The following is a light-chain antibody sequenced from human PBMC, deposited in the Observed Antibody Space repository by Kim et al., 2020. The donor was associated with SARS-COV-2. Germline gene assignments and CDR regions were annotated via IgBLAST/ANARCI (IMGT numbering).Light chain of an antibody. Sequence: EIVLTQSPATLSLSPGERATLSCRPSQSVSSYLALYQQKPGQAPRLLIYDASNRATGIPARFSGSGSGTDFTLTISSLEPEDFAVYYCQQRSNWPLTFGGGTKVDIK. CDR2: DAS. CDR3: QQRSNWPLT. CDR1: QSVSSY. V-gene: IGKV3-11*01. J-gene: IGKJ4*01.